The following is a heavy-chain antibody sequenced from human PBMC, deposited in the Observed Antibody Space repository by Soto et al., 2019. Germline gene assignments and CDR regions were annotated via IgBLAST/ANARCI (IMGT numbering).Heavy chain of an antibody. CDR2: ISTSGSTV. CDR3: VRYCSTTLCNGVATRTFDY. D-gene: IGHD2-2*01. V-gene: IGHV3-48*03. CDR1: RFTFSTYE. J-gene: IGHJ4*02. Sequence: LRLSCAASRFTFSTYEMNWVRQAPGKGLEWVSYISTSGSTVYYADPVKGRFTISRDNTRNSLYLQMNSLRDEDTALYYCVRYCSTTLCNGVATRTFDYWGQGTLVTVSS.